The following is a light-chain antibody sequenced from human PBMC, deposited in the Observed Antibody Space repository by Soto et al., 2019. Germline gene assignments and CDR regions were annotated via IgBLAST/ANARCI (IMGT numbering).Light chain of an antibody. V-gene: IGKV1-39*01. CDR1: QSISSY. CDR3: PKYYTYPLT. J-gene: IGKJ1*01. Sequence: DIQMTQSPSSLSASVGDRVTITCRASQSISSYLNWYQHKPGKAPKLLIYAASSLQTGVPSRFSGSRSGTDFALTISSLQRDDFRTYYSPKYYTYPLTFGQVTKV. CDR2: AAS.